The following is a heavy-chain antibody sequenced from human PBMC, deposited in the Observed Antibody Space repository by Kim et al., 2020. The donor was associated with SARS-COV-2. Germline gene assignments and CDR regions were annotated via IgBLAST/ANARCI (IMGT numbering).Heavy chain of an antibody. CDR2: ISAYNGNT. D-gene: IGHD5-18*01. CDR1: GYTFTSYG. J-gene: IGHJ6*02. CDR3: AREGTAMVEDGPGRYYYGMDV. V-gene: IGHV1-18*01. Sequence: ASVKVSCKASGYTFTSYGISWVRQAPGQGLEWMGWISAYNGNTNYAQKLQGRVTMTTDTSTSTAYMELRSLRSDDTAVYYCAREGTAMVEDGPGRYYYGMDVWGQGTTVTVSS.